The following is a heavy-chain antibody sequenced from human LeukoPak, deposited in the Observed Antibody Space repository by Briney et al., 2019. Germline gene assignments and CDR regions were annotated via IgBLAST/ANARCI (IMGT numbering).Heavy chain of an antibody. CDR3: SRENGAFSPFGY. Sequence: NPSETLSLTCRVSGGSITSTNCWSWVRQPPGQGLEWIGEISLSGLTNYNPSLKSRVTMALDKSKNHLSLNLTSVTAADTAVYYCSRENGAFSPFGYWGQGTLVTVPS. CDR2: ISLSGLT. CDR1: GGSITSTNC. J-gene: IGHJ4*02. D-gene: IGHD2-8*01. V-gene: IGHV4-4*02.